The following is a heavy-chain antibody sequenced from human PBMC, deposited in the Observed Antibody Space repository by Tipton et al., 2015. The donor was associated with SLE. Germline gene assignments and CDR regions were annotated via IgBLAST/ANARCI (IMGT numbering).Heavy chain of an antibody. CDR2: IRRSGTPT. J-gene: IGHJ4*02. V-gene: IGHV3-48*03. D-gene: IGHD3-22*01. CDR1: GFTFSSYE. CDR3: ARRMGSSGYYSLGY. Sequence: SLRLSCAASGFTFSSYEMNWVRQTPGKGLEWVSYIRRSGTPTYSADSVKGRFTISRDNAKNSLYLRMNSLRAEDTAVYYCARRMGSSGYYSLGYWGQGTLVTVSS.